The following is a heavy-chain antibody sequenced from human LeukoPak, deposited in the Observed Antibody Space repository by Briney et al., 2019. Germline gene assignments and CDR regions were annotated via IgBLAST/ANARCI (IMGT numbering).Heavy chain of an antibody. CDR3: ARGQGSHGQQLGDY. CDR1: GGTFSSYT. CDR2: MNPNSGNT. D-gene: IGHD6-13*01. J-gene: IGHJ4*02. V-gene: IGHV1-8*02. Sequence: ASVKVSCKASGGTFSSYTISWVRQATGQRLEWMGWMNPNSGNTGYAPKFQGRVTMTKNTSINTAYMELKSLTSEDTAVYYCARGQGSHGQQLGDYWGQGTLVTVSS.